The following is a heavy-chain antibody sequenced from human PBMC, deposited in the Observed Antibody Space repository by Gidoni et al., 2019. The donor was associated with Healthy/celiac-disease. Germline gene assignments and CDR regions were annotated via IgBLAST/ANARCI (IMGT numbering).Heavy chain of an antibody. D-gene: IGHD5-12*01. CDR2: ISGSGGST. Sequence: EVQLVESGGGLVQPGGCLRLSCAASGFTFSSYAMSWGRQAPGKGLEWVSAISGSGGSTYYADSVKGRFPISRDNSKNTLYLQMNSLRAEDTAVYYCANLLPPDTAGRDGYNFAYYFDYWGQGTLVTVSS. CDR3: ANLLPPDTAGRDGYNFAYYFDY. J-gene: IGHJ4*02. V-gene: IGHV3-23*04. CDR1: GFTFSSYA.